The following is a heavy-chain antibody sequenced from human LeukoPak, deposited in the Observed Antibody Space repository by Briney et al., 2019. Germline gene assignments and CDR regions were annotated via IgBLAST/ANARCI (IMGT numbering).Heavy chain of an antibody. CDR2: ISSNGGNI. V-gene: IGHV3-64D*09. J-gene: IGHJ4*02. Sequence: QPGGSLRLSCSGSGFTFSSYAIHWVRQAPGKGLQYVSGISSNGGNIYNADSVKGRYTISRDNSKNTVDLQMRSLRAEDTAVYYCVKRSGLYFDYWGQGTLVTVSS. CDR1: GFTFSSYA. CDR3: VKRSGLYFDY. D-gene: IGHD1-26*01.